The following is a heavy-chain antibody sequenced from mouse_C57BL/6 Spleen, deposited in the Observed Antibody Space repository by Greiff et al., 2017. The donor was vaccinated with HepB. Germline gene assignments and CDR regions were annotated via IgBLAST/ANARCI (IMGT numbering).Heavy chain of an antibody. CDR3: AMKGIYYGSSYRVDY. CDR2: IHPSDSDT. D-gene: IGHD1-1*01. J-gene: IGHJ2*01. CDR1: GYTFTSYW. Sequence: QVQLQQPGAELVKPGASVKVSCKASGYTFTSYWMHWVKQRPGQGLEWIGRIHPSDSDTNYNQKFKGKATLTVDKSSSTAFMQLSSLTSEDSAVYYCAMKGIYYGSSYRVDYWGQGTTLTVSS. V-gene: IGHV1-74*01.